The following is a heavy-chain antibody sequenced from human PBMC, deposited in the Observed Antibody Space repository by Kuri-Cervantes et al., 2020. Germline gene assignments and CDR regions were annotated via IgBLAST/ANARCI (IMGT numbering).Heavy chain of an antibody. Sequence: GGSLRLSCAVSGFTFSDYYMSWIRQAPGKGLEWISYISGGGSTMYYADSVKGRFTISRDNAKNSLYLQMNSLRAEDTAVYYCARGVVVAATLGWFDPWGQGTLVTVSS. V-gene: IGHV3-11*01. D-gene: IGHD2-15*01. J-gene: IGHJ5*02. CDR2: ISGGGSTM. CDR1: GFTFSDYY. CDR3: ARGVVVAATLGWFDP.